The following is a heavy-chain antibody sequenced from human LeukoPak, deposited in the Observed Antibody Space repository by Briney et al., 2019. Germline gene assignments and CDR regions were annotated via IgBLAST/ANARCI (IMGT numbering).Heavy chain of an antibody. D-gene: IGHD5-12*01. CDR1: GYNFVGYY. V-gene: IGHV1-2*02. Sequence: ASVKVSCKASGYNFVGYYLHWVRQAPGQGLEWMAWIDPYTGNTHYAQKFQGRITVTRDTSLSTTYMELNWLTSDDAALYYCAREYSASEHWGQGTLVTVSS. CDR3: AREYSASEH. CDR2: IDPYTGNT. J-gene: IGHJ1*01.